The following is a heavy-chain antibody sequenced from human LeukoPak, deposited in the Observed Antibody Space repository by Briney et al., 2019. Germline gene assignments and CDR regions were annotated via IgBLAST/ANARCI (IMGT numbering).Heavy chain of an antibody. CDR3: ARGSTMNAFDI. D-gene: IGHD3-22*01. CDR1: GYTFTSYY. Sequence: ASVKVPCKASGYTFTSYYMHWVRQAPGQGLEWMGRIIPSGAGTSNAQKFQGRVTMTSDTSTSTVYMELSSLRSEDTAVYYCARGSTMNAFDIWGQGTLVTVSS. V-gene: IGHV1-46*01. CDR2: IIPSGAGT. J-gene: IGHJ3*02.